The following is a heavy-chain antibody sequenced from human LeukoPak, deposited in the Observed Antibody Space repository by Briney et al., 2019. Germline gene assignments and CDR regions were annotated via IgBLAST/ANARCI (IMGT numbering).Heavy chain of an antibody. J-gene: IGHJ6*02. D-gene: IGHD6-13*01. CDR3: ARGRQPAPYYYYGMEV. CDR1: GGYFSGFY. V-gene: IGHV4-34*01. Sequence: SETLSLTCGVYGGYFSGFYWSWIRQSPGRGLEWIGEINHSGSTNYNPSLKSRVTISVDTSKNQFSLKLSFVTAADTAVYYCARGRQPAPYYYYGMEVWGQGTTVTVSS. CDR2: INHSGST.